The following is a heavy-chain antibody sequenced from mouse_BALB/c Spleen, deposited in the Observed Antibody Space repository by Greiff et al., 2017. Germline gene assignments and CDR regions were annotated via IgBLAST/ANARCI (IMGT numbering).Heavy chain of an antibody. J-gene: IGHJ2*01. V-gene: IGHV1-77*01. CDR3: ARNDYDPFDY. CDR1: GYTFTDYW. Sequence: QVQLQQPGAELVMPGASVKMSCKASGYTFTDYWMHWIKQRPGQGLEWIGRIAPGSGSTYYNEMFKGKATLTVDTSSSTAYIQLSSLSSEDSAVYFCARNDYDPFDYWGQGTTLTVSS. CDR2: IAPGSGST. D-gene: IGHD2-4*01.